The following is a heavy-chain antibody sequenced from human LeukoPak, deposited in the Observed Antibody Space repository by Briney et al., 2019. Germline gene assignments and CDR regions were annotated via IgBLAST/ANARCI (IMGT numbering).Heavy chain of an antibody. Sequence: SETLSLTCAVYGGSFSGYYWSWIRQPPGKGLEWTGEINHSGSTNYNPSLKSRVTISVDTSKDQFSLKLSSVTAADTAVYYCARLPRGYSGFLDYWGQGTLVTVSS. CDR3: ARLPRGYSGFLDY. V-gene: IGHV4-34*01. CDR1: GGSFSGYY. CDR2: INHSGST. D-gene: IGHD5-12*01. J-gene: IGHJ4*02.